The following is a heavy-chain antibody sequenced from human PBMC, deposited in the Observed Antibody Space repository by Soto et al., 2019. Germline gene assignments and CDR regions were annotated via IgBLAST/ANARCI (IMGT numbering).Heavy chain of an antibody. V-gene: IGHV4-59*01. D-gene: IGHD5-12*01. CDR3: ARVEYSGYPRI. Sequence: SETLSLTCTVSGGSISSYYWSWIRQPPGKGLEWIGYIYNSGSTKYNPSLKSRVTISVDTSKNQFSLKLTSVTAADTAVYYCARVEYSGYPRIWGQGTLVTVSS. J-gene: IGHJ4*02. CDR1: GGSISSYY. CDR2: IYNSGST.